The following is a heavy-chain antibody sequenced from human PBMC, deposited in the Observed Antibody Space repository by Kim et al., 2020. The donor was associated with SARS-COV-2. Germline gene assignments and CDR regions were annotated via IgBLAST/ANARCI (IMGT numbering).Heavy chain of an antibody. CDR1: GGSFSGYY. CDR3: ARGSITLFGVVINPSRRY. V-gene: IGHV4-34*01. D-gene: IGHD3-3*01. CDR2: INHSGST. Sequence: SETLSLTCAVYGGSFSGYYWSWIRQPPGKGLEWIGEINHSGSTNYNPSLKSRVTISVDTSKNQFSLKLSSVTAADTAVYYCARGSITLFGVVINPSRRY. J-gene: IGHJ2*01.